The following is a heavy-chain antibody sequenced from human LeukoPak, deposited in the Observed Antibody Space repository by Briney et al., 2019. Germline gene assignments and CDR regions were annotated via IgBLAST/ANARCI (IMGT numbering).Heavy chain of an antibody. Sequence: GESLKISCKGSGYSFTSYWIGWVRQMPGKGLEWMGIIYPGDSDTRYSASFQGQVTISADKSISTAYLQWSSLKASDTAMYYCARSVEQWLVPFDYWGQGTLVTVSS. CDR1: GYSFTSYW. V-gene: IGHV5-51*01. J-gene: IGHJ4*02. D-gene: IGHD6-19*01. CDR2: IYPGDSDT. CDR3: ARSVEQWLVPFDY.